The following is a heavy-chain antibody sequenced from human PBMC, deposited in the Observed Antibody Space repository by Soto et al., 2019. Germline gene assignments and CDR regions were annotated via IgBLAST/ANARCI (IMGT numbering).Heavy chain of an antibody. CDR3: ARGHDYGDYVAVYYFDY. Sequence: QVQLQESGPGLVKPSETLSLTCTVSGGSISSYYWSWIRPPPGKGLEWIGYIYYSGSTNYNPSLKSRVTISVDTSKNQFSLKLSSVTAADTAVYYCARGHDYGDYVAVYYFDYWGQGTLVTVSS. CDR2: IYYSGST. V-gene: IGHV4-59*01. CDR1: GGSISSYY. J-gene: IGHJ4*02. D-gene: IGHD4-17*01.